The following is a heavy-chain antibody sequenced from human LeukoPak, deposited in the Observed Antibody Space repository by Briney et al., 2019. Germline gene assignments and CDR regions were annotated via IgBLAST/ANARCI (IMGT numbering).Heavy chain of an antibody. CDR3: ARDLHYYYDRNPLGY. CDR2: ISYDGSNK. Sequence: RGSLRLSCAASGFTFSSYAMLWVRQAPGKGLEWVAVISYDGSNKYYADSVKGRFTISRDNSKNTLYLQMNSLRAEDTAVYYCARDLHYYYDRNPLGYWGQGTLVTVSS. CDR1: GFTFSSYA. J-gene: IGHJ4*02. D-gene: IGHD3-22*01. V-gene: IGHV3-30*04.